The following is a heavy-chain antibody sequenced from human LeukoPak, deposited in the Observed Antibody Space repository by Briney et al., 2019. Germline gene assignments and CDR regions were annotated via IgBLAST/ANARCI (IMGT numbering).Heavy chain of an antibody. CDR1: GFIFNNYG. J-gene: IGHJ4*02. V-gene: IGHV3-33*01. D-gene: IGHD6-19*01. Sequence: GGSLRLSCAASGFIFNNYGMHWVRQAPGKGLEWVAVIWYDGSDKYYADSVKGRFTISRDNSKNTLYLQMNSLRAEDTAVYYCARGNSVAGTDISYWGQGTLVTVSS. CDR2: IWYDGSDK. CDR3: ARGNSVAGTDISY.